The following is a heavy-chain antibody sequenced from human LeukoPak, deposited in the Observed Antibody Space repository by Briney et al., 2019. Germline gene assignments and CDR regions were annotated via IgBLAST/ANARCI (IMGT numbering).Heavy chain of an antibody. V-gene: IGHV1-46*01. CDR1: GYTFTSYY. D-gene: IGHD1-26*01. CDR3: AREQEWELLGEAFDI. J-gene: IGHJ3*02. Sequence: ASVKVSCKASGYTFTSYYMHWVRQAPGQGLEWMGIINPSGGSTSYAQKFQGRVTMTRDTSTSTVYMELSSLRSEDTAVYYCAREQEWELLGEAFDIWGQGTVVTVSS. CDR2: INPSGGST.